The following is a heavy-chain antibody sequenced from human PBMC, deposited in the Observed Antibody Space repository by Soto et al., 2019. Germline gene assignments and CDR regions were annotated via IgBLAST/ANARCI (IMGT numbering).Heavy chain of an antibody. D-gene: IGHD3-3*01. CDR1: GFTFSSYS. CDR2: ISSSSSYI. CDR3: ARDGEVLRFLEWLPYFDY. V-gene: IGHV3-21*01. J-gene: IGHJ4*02. Sequence: GGSLRLSCAASGFTFSSYSMNWVRQAPGKGLEWVSSISSSSSYIYYADSVKGRFTISRDNAKNSLYLQMNSLRAEDTAVYYCARDGEVLRFLEWLPYFDYWGQGTLATVSS.